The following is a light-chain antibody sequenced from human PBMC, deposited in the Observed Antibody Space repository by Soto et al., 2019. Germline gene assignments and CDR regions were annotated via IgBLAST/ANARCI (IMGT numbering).Light chain of an antibody. CDR1: QSISVW. V-gene: IGKV1-5*01. CDR2: DAS. J-gene: IGKJ1*01. Sequence: TLSASIGDRVTITCRARQSISVWLAWYQQKPGKAPELLIYDASILESGVPSRFSGSGSGTEFTLTISSLKPDDFATYYCQQYNSYRTFGQGTKVDIK. CDR3: QQYNSYRT.